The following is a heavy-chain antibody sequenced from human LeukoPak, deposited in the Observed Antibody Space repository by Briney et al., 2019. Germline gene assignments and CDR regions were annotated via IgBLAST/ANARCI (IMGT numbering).Heavy chain of an antibody. J-gene: IGHJ5*02. CDR2: INPNSGGT. CDR3: ARSRTIFGVERGFDP. CDR1: GYTFTGYY. V-gene: IGHV1-2*02. D-gene: IGHD3-3*01. Sequence: ASVKVSCKASGYTFTGYYMHWVRQAPGQGLEWMGWINPNSGGTNYAQKFQGRVTMTRDTSISTAYMELSRLRSDDTAVYYCARSRTIFGVERGFDPWGQGTLVTVSS.